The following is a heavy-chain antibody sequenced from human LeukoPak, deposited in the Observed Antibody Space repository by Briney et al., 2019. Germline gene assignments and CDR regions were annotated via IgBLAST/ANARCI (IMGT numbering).Heavy chain of an antibody. J-gene: IGHJ4*02. CDR1: GFTFSNYA. CDR2: IRYDGSKK. CDR3: ARDGINGNYYFDY. Sequence: GGSLRLSCAASGFTFSNYAMHWVRQAPGKGLEWVAVIRYDGSKKYYADSVKGRFTISRDNSKNLVSLQMSSLSAEDAAVYYCARDGINGNYYFDYWGRGTLLTVSS. V-gene: IGHV3-30*04. D-gene: IGHD4-23*01.